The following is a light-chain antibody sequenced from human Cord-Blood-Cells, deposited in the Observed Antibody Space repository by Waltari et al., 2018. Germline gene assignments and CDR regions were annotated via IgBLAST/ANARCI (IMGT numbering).Light chain of an antibody. CDR3: QQRSNWPMLT. Sequence: ELVLTQSPATLSLSPGERATLSCRASQSVSSYLDWYQQKPGQAPRLLIYDASNMATGIPARFSGSGSGTDFTLTISSLEPEDFAVYYCQQRSNWPMLTFGGGTKVEIK. CDR1: QSVSSY. CDR2: DAS. J-gene: IGKJ4*01. V-gene: IGKV3-11*01.